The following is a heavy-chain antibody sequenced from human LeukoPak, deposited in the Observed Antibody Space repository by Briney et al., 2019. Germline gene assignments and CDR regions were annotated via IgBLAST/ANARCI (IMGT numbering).Heavy chain of an antibody. D-gene: IGHD3-3*01. CDR2: ISAYNGNT. Sequence: GASVKVSCKASGYTFTSYGISWVRQAPGQGLEWMGWISAYNGNTNYAQKLQGRVTMTTDTSTSTAYMELRSLRSDDTAVYYCARVGTAYYDFRSGYQMRDNWFDPWGQGTLVTVSS. V-gene: IGHV1-18*01. CDR1: GYTFTSYG. CDR3: ARVGTAYYDFRSGYQMRDNWFDP. J-gene: IGHJ5*02.